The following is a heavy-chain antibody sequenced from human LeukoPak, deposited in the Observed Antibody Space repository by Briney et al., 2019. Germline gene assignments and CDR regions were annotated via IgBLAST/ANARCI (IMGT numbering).Heavy chain of an antibody. CDR3: ARNQQLGGHSYYYYGMDV. D-gene: IGHD3-16*01. CDR1: GFTSIAYA. Sequence: GGSLRLSCVGPGFTSIAYALTWARQAPGKGLEWVSGISGGGVTTYYADSVKGRFTISRDNSKNTLYLQMNSLRADDTAIYYCARNQQLGGHSYYYYGMDVWGQGTTVTVSS. V-gene: IGHV3-23*01. J-gene: IGHJ6*02. CDR2: ISGGGVTT.